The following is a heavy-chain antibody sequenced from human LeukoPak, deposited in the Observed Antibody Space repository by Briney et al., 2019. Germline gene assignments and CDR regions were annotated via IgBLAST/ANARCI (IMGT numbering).Heavy chain of an antibody. CDR1: GFTFSSYG. Sequence: GGSLRLSCAASGFTFSSYGMHWVRQAPGKGLEWVAVISYDGSNKYYADSVKGRFTISRDNSKNTLYLQLNSLRVEDTAVYYCAKNRGAGSHYYYHMNVWGKGTTVTVSS. V-gene: IGHV3-30*18. CDR2: ISYDGSNK. J-gene: IGHJ6*03. CDR3: AKNRGAGSHYYYHMNV. D-gene: IGHD1-26*01.